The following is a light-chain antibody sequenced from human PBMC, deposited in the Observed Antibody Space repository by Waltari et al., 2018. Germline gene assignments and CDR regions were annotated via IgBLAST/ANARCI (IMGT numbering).Light chain of an antibody. CDR3: QQYNNRPT. V-gene: IGKV3-15*01. CDR1: QSVRSN. CDR2: GAS. J-gene: IGKJ2*01. Sequence: EIVMTQSPATLSVSPGERATLSCRASQSVRSNLAWYQQKPGQAPRLLIYGASTRATGIPARFSGSASGTEFTLTISSLQSEDFAVYYCQQYNNRPTFGQGTKLEIK.